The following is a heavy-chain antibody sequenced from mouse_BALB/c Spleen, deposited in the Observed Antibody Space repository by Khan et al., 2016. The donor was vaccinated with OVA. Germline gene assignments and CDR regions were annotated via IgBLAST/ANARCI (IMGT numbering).Heavy chain of an antibody. CDR3: ARSTYRYGVAD. V-gene: IGHV3-8*02. CDR2: MIYTGYT. Sequence: EVKLEESGPSLVKPSQTLSLTCSVTGDSITSGYWSWIRKFLGNKLEYLGYMIYTGYTVYTPSLTSRLPITRHTSKNKNYLQLKTVTTEDTATYDCARSTYRYGVADWGQGTLVTGSA. CDR1: GDSITSGY. D-gene: IGHD2-14*01. J-gene: IGHJ3*01.